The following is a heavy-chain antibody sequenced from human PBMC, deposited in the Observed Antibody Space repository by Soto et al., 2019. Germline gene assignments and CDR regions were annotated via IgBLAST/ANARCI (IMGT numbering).Heavy chain of an antibody. J-gene: IGHJ4*02. CDR3: AKDKPGTTSFDY. CDR1: GFTISSNA. CDR2: ISDRGDTT. D-gene: IGHD1-1*01. V-gene: IGHV3-23*01. Sequence: LRLSCAASGFTISSNAMYCVRQAPGKGLEWVSGISDRGDTTHYADSVKGRFTISRDTSKNTLYLQLNALRADDTAVYYCAKDKPGTTSFDYWGQGTLVTVSS.